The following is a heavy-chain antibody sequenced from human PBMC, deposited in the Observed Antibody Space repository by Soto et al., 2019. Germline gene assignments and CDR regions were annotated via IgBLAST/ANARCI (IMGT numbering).Heavy chain of an antibody. CDR1: GFTFDDYT. CDR2: ISWDGGST. Sequence: PGGSLRLSCAASGFTFDDYTMHWVRQAPGKGLEWVSLISWDGGSTYYADSVKGRFTISRDNSKNSLYLQMNSLRTEDTALYYCAKGEYSSSSSYYGMDVWGQGTTVTVSS. D-gene: IGHD6-6*01. CDR3: AKGEYSSSSSYYGMDV. J-gene: IGHJ6*02. V-gene: IGHV3-43*01.